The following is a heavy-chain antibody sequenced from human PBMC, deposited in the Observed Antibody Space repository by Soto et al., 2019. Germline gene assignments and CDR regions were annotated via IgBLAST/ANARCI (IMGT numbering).Heavy chain of an antibody. CDR2: INPNSGET. J-gene: IGHJ6*03. CDR3: ARGGALNYYYYIGV. CDR1: GYTFTGYY. Sequence: ASVKVSCKASGYTFTGYYMHWMRQAPGQGLEWMGWINPNSGETDYAQNFQGWVTMTRDMSISTAYMELSRLKSNGTAAYYCARGGALNYYYYIGVWGKGTGVTVS. V-gene: IGHV1-2*04.